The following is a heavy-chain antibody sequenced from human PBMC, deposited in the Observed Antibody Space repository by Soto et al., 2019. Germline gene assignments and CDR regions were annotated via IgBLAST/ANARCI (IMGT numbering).Heavy chain of an antibody. Sequence: QVQLVQSGAEVKKPGSSVKVSCKASGGTFSSYAISWVRQAPGQGLEWMGGIIPIFGTANYAQKFQGSVTITADDSRSTAYMELSSLRSEDTAVYYCALVVAGRVGMDVWGQGTTVTVSS. CDR3: ALVVAGRVGMDV. CDR1: GGTFSSYA. V-gene: IGHV1-69*01. CDR2: IIPIFGTA. J-gene: IGHJ6*02. D-gene: IGHD2-15*01.